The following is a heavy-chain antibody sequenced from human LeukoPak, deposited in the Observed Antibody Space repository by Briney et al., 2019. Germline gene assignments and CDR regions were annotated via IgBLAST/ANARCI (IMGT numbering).Heavy chain of an antibody. V-gene: IGHV3-21*01. CDR2: ITTFYT. CDR3: ASVRANWYADY. D-gene: IGHD6-13*01. CDR1: GFTFSSYS. Sequence: GGSLRLSCAASGFTFSSYSFNWVRQVPGEGLGWVSSITTFYTYYTNSAKGRFTISRHNAKNSVYLQMISLRAEDASVYYCASVRANWYADYWGEGTLVTVSS. J-gene: IGHJ4*02.